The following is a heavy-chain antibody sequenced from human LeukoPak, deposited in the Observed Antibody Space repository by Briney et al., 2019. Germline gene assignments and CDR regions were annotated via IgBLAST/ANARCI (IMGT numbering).Heavy chain of an antibody. CDR1: GGSISSSTYY. Sequence: PSETLSLTCTVSGGSISSSTYYWGWIRQPPGRGLDWIGSIYYSGSTYYNPSLKSRVTISVDTSKNQFSLKLSSVTAADTAVYYCARHYYYGSGSVDYWGQGTLVTVSS. CDR2: IYYSGST. CDR3: ARHYYYGSGSVDY. V-gene: IGHV4-39*01. D-gene: IGHD3-10*01. J-gene: IGHJ4*02.